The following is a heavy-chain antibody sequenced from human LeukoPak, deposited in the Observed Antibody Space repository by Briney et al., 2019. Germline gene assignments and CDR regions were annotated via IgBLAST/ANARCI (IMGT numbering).Heavy chain of an antibody. D-gene: IGHD3-10*01. CDR1: GFTFSSYA. CDR2: ISGSGGST. CDR3: ASSDRGGTYYYYYGMDV. Sequence: GGSLRLSCAASGFTFSSYAMSWVRQAPGKGLEWVSAISGSGGSTYYADSVKGRFTISRDNSKNTLYLQMNSLRAEDTAVYYCASSDRGGTYYYYYGMDVWGQGTTVTVSS. J-gene: IGHJ6*02. V-gene: IGHV3-23*01.